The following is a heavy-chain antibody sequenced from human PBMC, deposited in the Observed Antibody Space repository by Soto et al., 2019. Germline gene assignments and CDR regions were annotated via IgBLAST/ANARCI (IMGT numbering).Heavy chain of an antibody. D-gene: IGHD5-18*01. V-gene: IGHV3-21*01. Sequence: PGGSLRLSCADSGFTFSSYSMNWVRQAPGKGLEWVSSISSSSSYIYYADSVKGRFTISRDNAKNSLYLQMNSLRAEDTAVYYCARGSSAMGSPFDYWGQGTLVTVPS. CDR1: GFTFSSYS. CDR2: ISSSSSYI. J-gene: IGHJ4*02. CDR3: ARGSSAMGSPFDY.